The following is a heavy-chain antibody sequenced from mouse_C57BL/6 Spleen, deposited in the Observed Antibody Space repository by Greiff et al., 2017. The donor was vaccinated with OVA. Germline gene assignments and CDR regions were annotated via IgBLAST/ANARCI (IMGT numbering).Heavy chain of an antibody. Sequence: VQLQQSGPGLVQPSQSLSITCTVSGFSLTSYGVHWVRQSPGKGLEWLGVIWRGGSTDYNAAFISRLSISKDNSKSQVFFKMHSLQADDTAIYYCARDGYYAFDYWGQGTTLTVSS. CDR1: GFSLTSYG. CDR2: IWRGGST. V-gene: IGHV2-2*01. J-gene: IGHJ2*01. D-gene: IGHD2-3*01. CDR3: ARDGYYAFDY.